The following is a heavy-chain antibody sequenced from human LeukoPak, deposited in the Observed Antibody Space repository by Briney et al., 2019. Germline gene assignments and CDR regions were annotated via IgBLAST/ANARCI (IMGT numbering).Heavy chain of an antibody. J-gene: IGHJ4*02. V-gene: IGHV3-23*01. CDR1: GFTFNIYA. CDR3: AKDFGVTMVRGVTTQHFDY. Sequence: PGGSLRLSCAASGFTFNIYAMSWVRQAPGKGLAWVSGLNEDGGYTYYADSVKGRFTISRDNSENTLYLQMNSLRAEDTAVYYCAKDFGVTMVRGVTTQHFDYWGQGTLVTVSS. D-gene: IGHD3-10*01. CDR2: LNEDGGYT.